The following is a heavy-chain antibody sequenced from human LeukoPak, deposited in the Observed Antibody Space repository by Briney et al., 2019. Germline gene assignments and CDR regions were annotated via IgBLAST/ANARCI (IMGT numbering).Heavy chain of an antibody. J-gene: IGHJ4*02. CDR1: GRSISSYY. Sequence: SETLSLTCTVSGRSISSYYWSWIRQPPGKGLEWIGYIYYSGSTNYNPSLKSRVTISLDTSKNQISLKLSSVTAADTAVYYCARHTTVVPPHYFDYWGQGTLVTVSS. V-gene: IGHV4-59*08. D-gene: IGHD4-23*01. CDR2: IYYSGST. CDR3: ARHTTVVPPHYFDY.